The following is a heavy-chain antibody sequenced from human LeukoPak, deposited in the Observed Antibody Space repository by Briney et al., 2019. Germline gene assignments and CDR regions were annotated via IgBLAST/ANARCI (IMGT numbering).Heavy chain of an antibody. CDR2: ISAYNGNT. D-gene: IGHD3-9*01. V-gene: IGHV1-18*01. CDR1: GYTFTSYG. Sequence: GASVKVSCKASGYTFTSYGISWVRQAPGQGLEWMGWISAYNGNTNYAQKLQGRVTMTTDTSTSTAYMELRSLRSDDTAVYYCAREPVGSYDILSFDYWGQGTLVTVSS. CDR3: AREPVGSYDILSFDY. J-gene: IGHJ4*02.